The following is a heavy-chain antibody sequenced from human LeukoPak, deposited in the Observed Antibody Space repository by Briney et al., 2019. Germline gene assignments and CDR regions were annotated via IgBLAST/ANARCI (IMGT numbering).Heavy chain of an antibody. CDR3: ARSPRSESRNWFDP. CDR1: GFTFNNYA. CDR2: ISGGGGTT. Sequence: GGSLRLSCAASGFTFNNYAMRWVRQAPGNGLEWVSTISGGGGTTYYADSVKGRFTISRDNSKNTLYLQMNSLRAEDTAVYYCARSPRSESRNWFDPWGQGTLVTVSS. J-gene: IGHJ5*02. V-gene: IGHV3-23*01. D-gene: IGHD3-10*01.